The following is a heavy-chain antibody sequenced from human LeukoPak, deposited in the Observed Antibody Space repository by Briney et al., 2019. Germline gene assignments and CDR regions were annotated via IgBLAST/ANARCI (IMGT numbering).Heavy chain of an antibody. CDR2: IYYSGNT. CDR3: ATTNWPRAHYFYH. Sequence: SETLSLTCTVSGGSISSSGYYWGWIRQPPGKGLEWIGSIYYSGNTNYNPSLKNRVTMSVDTSKSQFSLNLSSVTAADTAVYYCATTNWPRAHYFYHWGQGTLVTVSS. D-gene: IGHD7-27*01. V-gene: IGHV4-39*07. J-gene: IGHJ4*02. CDR1: GGSISSSGYY.